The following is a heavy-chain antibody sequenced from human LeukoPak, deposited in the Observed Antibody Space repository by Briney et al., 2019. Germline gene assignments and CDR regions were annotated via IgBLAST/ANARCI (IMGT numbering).Heavy chain of an antibody. D-gene: IGHD3-3*01. V-gene: IGHV4-34*01. Sequence: SETLSLTCAVYGGSFSGYYWSWIRQPPGKGLEWIGEINHSGSTNYNPSLKSRITISIDTSKNQFSLKLSSLTAADTAVYFCARGITIFGVVIIDASYYYGMDVWGQGTTVTVSS. CDR2: INHSGST. CDR3: ARGITIFGVVIIDASYYYGMDV. CDR1: GGSFSGYY. J-gene: IGHJ6*02.